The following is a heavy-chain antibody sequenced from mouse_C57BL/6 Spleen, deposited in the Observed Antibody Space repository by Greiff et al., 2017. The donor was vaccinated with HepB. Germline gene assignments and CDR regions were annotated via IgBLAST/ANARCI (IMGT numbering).Heavy chain of an antibody. J-gene: IGHJ2*01. D-gene: IGHD1-1*01. Sequence: EVQRVESGGGLVKPGGSLKLSCAASGFTFSDYGMHWVRQAPEKGLEWVAYISSGSSTIYYADTVKGRFTISRDNAKNTLFLPMTSLRSEDTAMYYCARDYDGSSYGDYFDYWGQGTTLTVAS. CDR1: GFTFSDYG. V-gene: IGHV5-17*01. CDR2: ISSGSSTI. CDR3: ARDYDGSSYGDYFDY.